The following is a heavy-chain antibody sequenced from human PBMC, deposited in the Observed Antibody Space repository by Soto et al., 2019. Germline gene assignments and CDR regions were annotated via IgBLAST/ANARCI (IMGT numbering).Heavy chain of an antibody. V-gene: IGHV1-69*04. D-gene: IGHD3-9*01. CDR3: ARDEVTTYYDILTGPDDAFDI. Sequence: SVKVSCKASGGTLSSYTISWVRQAPGQGLEWMGRIIPILGIANYAQKFQGRVTITADKSTSTAYMELSSLRSEDTAVYYCARDEVTTYYDILTGPDDAFDIWGQGTMVTVSS. CDR1: GGTLSSYT. CDR2: IIPILGIA. J-gene: IGHJ3*02.